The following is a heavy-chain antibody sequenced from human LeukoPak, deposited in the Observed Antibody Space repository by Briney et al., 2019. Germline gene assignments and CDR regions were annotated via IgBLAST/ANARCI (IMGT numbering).Heavy chain of an antibody. J-gene: IGHJ4*02. V-gene: IGHV3-30*02. CDR2: IRYDGSDK. D-gene: IGHD1-1*01. Sequence: GGSLRLSCAASGFTFSSYAMSWVRQAPGKGLEWVAFIRYDGSDKSYADSVKGRFTISRDNSENTLHLQINSLRVEDTAVYYCAKDTPTTGYHLDSWGQGTLVTVSS. CDR3: AKDTPTTGYHLDS. CDR1: GFTFSSYA.